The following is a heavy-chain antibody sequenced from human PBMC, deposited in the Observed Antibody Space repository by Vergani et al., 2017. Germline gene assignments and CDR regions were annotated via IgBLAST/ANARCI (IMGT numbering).Heavy chain of an antibody. J-gene: IGHJ3*02. CDR2: ISYDGSNK. V-gene: IGHV3-30-3*01. D-gene: IGHD3-3*01. CDR3: ASTGITIFGVANGAFDI. Sequence: QVQLVESGGGVVQPGRPLRLSCAASGFTFSSYAMHWVRQAPGKGLEWVAVISYDGSNKYYADSVKGRFTISRDNSKNTLYLQMNSLRAEDTAVYYCASTGITIFGVANGAFDIWGQGTMVTVSS. CDR1: GFTFSSYA.